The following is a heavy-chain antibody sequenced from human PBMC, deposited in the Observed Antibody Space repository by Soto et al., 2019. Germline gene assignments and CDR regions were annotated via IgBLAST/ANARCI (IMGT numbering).Heavy chain of an antibody. D-gene: IGHD4-17*01. J-gene: IGHJ4*02. CDR3: AKATEYGDPAHFDY. Sequence: PGWSLRLSCAASGFTFSSYSMSWVRQAPGKGLEWVSAISGSGGSTYYADSVKGRFTISRDNSKNTLYLQMNSLRAEDTAVYYCAKATEYGDPAHFDYWGQGTLVTVSS. CDR2: ISGSGGST. V-gene: IGHV3-23*01. CDR1: GFTFSSYS.